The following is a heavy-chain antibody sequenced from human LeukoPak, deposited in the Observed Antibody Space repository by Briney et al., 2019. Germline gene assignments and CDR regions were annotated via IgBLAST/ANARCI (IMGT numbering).Heavy chain of an antibody. D-gene: IGHD6-19*01. CDR1: GLTFSGSA. CDR2: IRVKANNYAT. V-gene: IGHV3-73*01. CDR3: TRLGSAWHFDP. Sequence: GGSLRLSCAASGLTFSGSAIHWVRQVSGKGLEWVGRIRVKANNYATAYAASVKGRFTISRDDSKNTAYLQMNSLQTDDTAVYYCTRLGSAWHFDPWGQGTLVTVSS. J-gene: IGHJ5*02.